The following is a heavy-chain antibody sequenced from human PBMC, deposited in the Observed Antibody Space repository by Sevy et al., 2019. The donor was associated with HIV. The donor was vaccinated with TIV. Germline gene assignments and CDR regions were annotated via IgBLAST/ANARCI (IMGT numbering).Heavy chain of an antibody. CDR3: ARGGYYDSSGYYDFDY. V-gene: IGHV3-48*02. CDR2: ISSSSSTI. Sequence: GGSLRLSCAASGFTFSSYSMNWVRQAPGKGLEWVSYISSSSSTIYYADSVKGRFTISRDNAKNSLYLQMNSLRDEDTAVYDCARGGYYDSSGYYDFDYWGQGTLVTVSS. J-gene: IGHJ4*02. D-gene: IGHD3-22*01. CDR1: GFTFSSYS.